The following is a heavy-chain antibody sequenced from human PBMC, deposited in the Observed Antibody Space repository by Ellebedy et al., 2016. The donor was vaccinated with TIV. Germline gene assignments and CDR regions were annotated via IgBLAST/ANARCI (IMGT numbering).Heavy chain of an antibody. CDR1: GLTFSHYA. J-gene: IGHJ2*01. Sequence: GESLKISCAASGLTFSHYAMGWVRQAPGQGLEWVSAITGSGDPTYYAQSVKGRFTISRDNSKNTLYLQMTSLRVNDMAVYYCAKDLRGPAAGTWYFDLWGLGTLVTVSS. D-gene: IGHD6-13*01. CDR2: ITGSGDPT. CDR3: AKDLRGPAAGTWYFDL. V-gene: IGHV3-23*01.